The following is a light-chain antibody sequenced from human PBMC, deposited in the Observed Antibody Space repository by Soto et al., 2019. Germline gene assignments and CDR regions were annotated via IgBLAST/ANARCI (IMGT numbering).Light chain of an antibody. CDR3: QQYNDWPYT. CDR2: GAS. Sequence: ENVVTQSPATLSVSPGERATLSCRARQSVSDNLAWYQQKPGQAPRLLIHGASTRATGIPARFSGSGYGREFTLTISSLQSEDVAVYYCQQYNDWPYTFGQGTKLEIK. CDR1: QSVSDN. J-gene: IGKJ2*01. V-gene: IGKV3-15*01.